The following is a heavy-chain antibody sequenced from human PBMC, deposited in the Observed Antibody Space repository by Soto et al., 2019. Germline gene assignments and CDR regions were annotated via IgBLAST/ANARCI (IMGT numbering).Heavy chain of an antibody. CDR2: ISSSSFVK. CDR3: ATSRSYFDY. J-gene: IGHJ4*02. V-gene: IGHV3-11*03. CDR1: GFRFDFYF. Sequence: GGSLRLSCATSGFRFDFYFMSWIRQTPGKGLEWLSSISSSSFVKTYADSVKGRFTISRDNSKNVLYLQMDSLRAEDTAVYYCATSRSYFDYWGQGTLVTVSS. D-gene: IGHD6-19*01.